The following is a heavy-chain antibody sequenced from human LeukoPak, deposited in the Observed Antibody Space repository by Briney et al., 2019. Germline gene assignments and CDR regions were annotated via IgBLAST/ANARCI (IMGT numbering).Heavy chain of an antibody. CDR1: GFTFSSYS. CDR3: ARDQVQGDYLDAFDI. Sequence: GGSLRLSCAASGFTFSSYSMNWVRQAPGKGLEWVSYISSSSSTIYYADSVKGRFTISRDNAKNSLYLQMNSLRDEDTAVYYCARDQVQGDYLDAFDIWGQGTMVTVS. D-gene: IGHD4-17*01. CDR2: ISSSSSTI. V-gene: IGHV3-48*02. J-gene: IGHJ3*02.